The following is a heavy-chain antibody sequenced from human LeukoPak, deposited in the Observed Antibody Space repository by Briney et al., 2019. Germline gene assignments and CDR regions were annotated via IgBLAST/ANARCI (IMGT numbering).Heavy chain of an antibody. CDR3: ARGHGELFRLYYYYYCMDV. Sequence: SETLSLTCAVYGGPFSRYYWSWIRQPPGKGLEWIGEINQSVSNNYIPSFKSRVTISGDTSKNQFSLKLSSVTAADTAVYYCARGHGELFRLYYYYYCMDVWGQGTTVTVSS. J-gene: IGHJ6*02. D-gene: IGHD3-10*01. V-gene: IGHV4-34*01. CDR2: INQSVSN. CDR1: GGPFSRYY.